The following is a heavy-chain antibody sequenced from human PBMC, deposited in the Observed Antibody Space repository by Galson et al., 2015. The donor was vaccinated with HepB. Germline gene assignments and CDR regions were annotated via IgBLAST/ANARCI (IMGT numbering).Heavy chain of an antibody. CDR1: GSSFRSYW. Sequence: QSGAEVTKPGESLRISCPGSGSSFRSYWISWLRQTPEKGLEWMGRIDPTDSYINYSPSFQGHVTISVDRSINTAYLHWNSLQASDTAIYFCARDAYGGGDCDGYSWSDPWGRGTLVTVSS. J-gene: IGHJ5*02. CDR3: ARDAYGGGDCDGYSWSDP. CDR2: IDPTDSYI. D-gene: IGHD2-21*01. V-gene: IGHV5-10-1*01.